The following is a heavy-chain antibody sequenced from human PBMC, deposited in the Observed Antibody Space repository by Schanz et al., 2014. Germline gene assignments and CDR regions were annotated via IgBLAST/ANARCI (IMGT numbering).Heavy chain of an antibody. CDR2: MSYDGSIK. CDR1: GFTFSSYG. J-gene: IGHJ4*02. V-gene: IGHV3-30*18. CDR3: AKDSARIDMVLVPTAIDY. D-gene: IGHD2-2*01. Sequence: QVQLVESGGGVVQPGRSLRLSCAASGFTFSSYGMHWVRQAPGKGLEWVAAMSYDGSIKYYGDSVKGRFTISRDNSKNTLYLHMNTLRSEDTAVYYCAKDSARIDMVLVPTAIDYWGQGTLVTVSS.